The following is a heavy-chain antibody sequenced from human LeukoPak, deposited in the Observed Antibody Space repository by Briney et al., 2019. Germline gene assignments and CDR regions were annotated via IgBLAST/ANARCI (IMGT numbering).Heavy chain of an antibody. Sequence: SGTLSLTCTVSGGSISSSSYYWGWIRQPPGKGLEWIGSIYYSGSTYYNPSLKSRVTISVDTSKNQFSPKLSSVTAADTAVYYCARTRYYYNSRSYGAPYYFDYWGQGTLVTVSS. CDR2: IYYSGST. CDR3: ARTRYYYNSRSYGAPYYFDY. D-gene: IGHD3-10*01. V-gene: IGHV4-39*01. J-gene: IGHJ4*02. CDR1: GGSISSSSYY.